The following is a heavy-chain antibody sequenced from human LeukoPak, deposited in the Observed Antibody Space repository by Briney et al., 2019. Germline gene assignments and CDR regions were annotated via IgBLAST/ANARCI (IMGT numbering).Heavy chain of an antibody. V-gene: IGHV3-21*01. CDR2: LSTSSSYI. D-gene: IGHD1-20*01. J-gene: IGHJ5*02. CDR1: GFTFSSYS. Sequence: GGSLRLSCAASGFTFSSYSMNWVRQAPGKGLEWVSSLSTSSSYIYYADSVKGRFTISRDNAKNSLYLQMNSLRAEDTAVYYCARDGDIITGRGQNRWFDPWGQGTLVTVSS. CDR3: ARDGDIITGRGQNRWFDP.